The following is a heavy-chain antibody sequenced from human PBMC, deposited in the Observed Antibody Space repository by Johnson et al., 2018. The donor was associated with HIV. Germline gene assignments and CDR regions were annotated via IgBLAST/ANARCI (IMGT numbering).Heavy chain of an antibody. D-gene: IGHD3-3*01. V-gene: IGHV3-66*02. J-gene: IGHJ3*02. CDR1: GFTVSSNY. Sequence: VQLVESGGGLVQPGGSLRLSCAASGFTVSSNYMSWVRQAPGKGLEWVSVIYSGGSTYYAASVKGRFTISRDNSKNTLYLQMNSLRAEDTAVYYCARDRWHYNFWVDAFDIWGQGTMVTVSS. CDR2: IYSGGST. CDR3: ARDRWHYNFWVDAFDI.